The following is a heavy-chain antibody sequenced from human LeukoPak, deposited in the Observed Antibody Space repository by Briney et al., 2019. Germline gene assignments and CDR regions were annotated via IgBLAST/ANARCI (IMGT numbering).Heavy chain of an antibody. Sequence: SETLSLTCTVPAGAITRTSYFWGWIRQSPGKGLEWIGSIYYSGTTYYNPSLKSRVTISVDTSKNQFSLHLNSVTAADTAVYYCASLGPYSSTWYGDYWGHGTQVTVSS. D-gene: IGHD6-13*01. CDR3: ASLGPYSSTWYGDY. J-gene: IGHJ4*01. CDR2: IYYSGTT. V-gene: IGHV4-39*01. CDR1: AGAITRTSYF.